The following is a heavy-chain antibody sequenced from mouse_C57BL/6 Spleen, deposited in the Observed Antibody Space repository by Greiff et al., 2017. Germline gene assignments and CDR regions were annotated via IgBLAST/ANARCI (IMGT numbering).Heavy chain of an antibody. Sequence: QVQLQQSGAELAKPGASVKLSCKASGYTFTSYWMHWVKQRPGQGLEWIGYINPSSGYTKYNQKFKDKATLTADKSSSTAYMQLSSLTYEDSAFYDCARPVVATDGLAYWGKGTLVTVSA. CDR2: INPSSGYT. D-gene: IGHD1-1*01. J-gene: IGHJ3*01. V-gene: IGHV1-7*01. CDR1: GYTFTSYW. CDR3: ARPVVATDGLAY.